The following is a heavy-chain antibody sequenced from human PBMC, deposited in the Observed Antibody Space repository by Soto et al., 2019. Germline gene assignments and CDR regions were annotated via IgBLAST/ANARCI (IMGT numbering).Heavy chain of an antibody. Sequence: VACGNIINHGGRWILKPPGKGLEWIGYIYYSGSTNYNPSLKSRVTISVDTSKNQFSLKLSSVTAADTAVYYCAREHSSVELGPGDLAETDNGSRHS. CDR1: CGNIINHG. CDR2: IYYSGST. D-gene: IGHD3-22*01. V-gene: IGHV4-59*11. CDR3: AREHSSVELGPGDLAETDNGSRHS. J-gene: IGHJ5*01.